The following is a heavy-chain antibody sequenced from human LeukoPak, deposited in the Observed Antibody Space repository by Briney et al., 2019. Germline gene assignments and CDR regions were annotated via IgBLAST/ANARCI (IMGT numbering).Heavy chain of an antibody. CDR3: ARVRTHEFDV. Sequence: SETLSLTCTVSGGSISSFYWSWIRQPAGKGLEWIGRIYTSGSTDYNPSLKSRVIMSVDMSKNQFSLNLTSVTAADTAVYYCARVRTHEFDVWGKGTTVTVSS. J-gene: IGHJ6*04. V-gene: IGHV4-4*07. CDR2: IYTSGST. CDR1: GGSISSFY. D-gene: IGHD3-9*01.